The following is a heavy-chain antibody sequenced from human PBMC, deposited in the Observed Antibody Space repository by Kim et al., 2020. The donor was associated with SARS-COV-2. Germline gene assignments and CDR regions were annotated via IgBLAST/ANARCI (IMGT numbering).Heavy chain of an antibody. CDR2: IYHSGST. D-gene: IGHD3-10*01. J-gene: IGHJ6*02. CDR1: GASISSHY. CDR3: ARDTVRGGTDV. Sequence: SETLSLTCTVSGASISSHYWNWIRQSPGRGLEWFGYIYHSGSTDYNPSLKSRVSMSIDVSKNQFTLRLRSVAAADSAIYYCARDTVRGGTDVWGQGTTVTVSS. V-gene: IGHV4-59*11.